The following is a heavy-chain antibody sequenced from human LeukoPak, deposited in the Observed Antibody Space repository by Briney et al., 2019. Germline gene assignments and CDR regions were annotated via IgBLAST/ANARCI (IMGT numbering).Heavy chain of an antibody. V-gene: IGHV4-59*08. CDR1: GDSIRSFY. Sequence: SETLSLTCAVSGDSIRSFYWSWIRQPPGKGLEWIGYVFHTGDTNYNPSLKSRVTVSLDPSKNQIALRLTSVTAADTAVYYCARHPFATPFDHWGRRILVTVSS. J-gene: IGHJ4*02. CDR3: ARHPFATPFDH. CDR2: VFHTGDT.